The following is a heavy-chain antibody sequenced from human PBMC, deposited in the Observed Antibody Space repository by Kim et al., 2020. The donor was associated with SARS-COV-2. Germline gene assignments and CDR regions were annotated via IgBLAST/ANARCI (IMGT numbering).Heavy chain of an antibody. V-gene: IGHV1-69*13. CDR3: ARECLSNWNDYGWFDP. D-gene: IGHD1-1*01. CDR1: GGTFSSYA. Sequence: SVKVSCKASGGTFSSYAISWVRQAPGQGLEWMGGIIPIFGTANYAQKFQGRVTITADESTSTAYMELSSLRSEDTAVYYCARECLSNWNDYGWFDPWGQGTLVTVSS. CDR2: IIPIFGTA. J-gene: IGHJ5*02.